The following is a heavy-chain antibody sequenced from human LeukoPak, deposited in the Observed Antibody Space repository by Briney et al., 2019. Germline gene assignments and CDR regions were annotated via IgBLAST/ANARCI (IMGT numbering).Heavy chain of an antibody. Sequence: KPGGSLRLSCAASGFTFSSYSMNWVRQAPGKGLEWVSSISSSSSYIYYADSVKGRFTISRDNAKNSLYLQMNSLRAEDTAVYYCARDQRSYYYYGMDVWGQGITVTVSS. CDR1: GFTFSSYS. J-gene: IGHJ6*02. CDR2: ISSSSSYI. D-gene: IGHD6-25*01. CDR3: ARDQRSYYYYGMDV. V-gene: IGHV3-21*01.